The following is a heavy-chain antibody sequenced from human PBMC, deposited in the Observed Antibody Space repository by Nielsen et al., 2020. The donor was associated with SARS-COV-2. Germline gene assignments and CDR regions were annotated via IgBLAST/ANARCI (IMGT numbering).Heavy chain of an antibody. D-gene: IGHD1-1*01. J-gene: IGHJ5*02. Sequence: GGSLRLSCAASGFSFSTSWMNWVRQGPGKRLEWVANINPDGSMKRHVDSVMGRFTISRDNARDSLYLQMNNLRAEDTAIYYCLQGGASWGQGTPVTVSS. CDR1: GFSFSTSW. V-gene: IGHV3-7*05. CDR3: LQGGAS. CDR2: INPDGSMK.